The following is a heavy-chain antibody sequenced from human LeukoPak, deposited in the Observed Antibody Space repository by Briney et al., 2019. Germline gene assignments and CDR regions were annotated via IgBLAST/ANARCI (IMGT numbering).Heavy chain of an antibody. D-gene: IGHD2-21*02. CDR1: GYTFTNYH. CDR2: INPDTGDK. CDR3: ARTTSMTASGYDY. V-gene: IGHV1-8*03. J-gene: IGHJ4*02. Sequence: GASVKVSCKASGYTFTNYHINWVRQASGQGLEWMTWINPDTGDKGYARKFQDRVTITTDTSISIAYMELSSLSSEDTAVYFCARTTSMTASGYDYWGQGTLVTVSS.